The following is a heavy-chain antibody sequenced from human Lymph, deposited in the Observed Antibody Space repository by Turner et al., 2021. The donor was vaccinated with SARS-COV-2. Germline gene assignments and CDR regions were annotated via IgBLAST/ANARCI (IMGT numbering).Heavy chain of an antibody. J-gene: IGHJ6*02. CDR2: IYSGGST. Sequence: EVQLVESGGGLIQPGGSLRRSCAASGITVSSNYMSWVRQAPGKGLEWVSVIYSGGSTYYADSVKGRFTISRDNSKNTRYFQMNSLRAEDTAVYYCARDLMEVGGMDVWGQGTTVTVSS. V-gene: IGHV3-53*01. CDR1: GITVSSNY. CDR3: ARDLMEVGGMDV. D-gene: IGHD3-3*01.